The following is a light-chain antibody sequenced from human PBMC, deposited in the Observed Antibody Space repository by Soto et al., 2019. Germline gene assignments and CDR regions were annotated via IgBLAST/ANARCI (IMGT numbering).Light chain of an antibody. CDR1: QGVTTN. V-gene: IGKV3-15*01. J-gene: IGKJ1*01. CDR2: DVS. CDR3: QQYNSWPT. Sequence: EIVMTQSPATLSVSPGERATLSCRAGQGVTTNFAWYQQKSGQSPRLLIYDVSTRATGVPARFSGTGSETDFTLTISGLQSEDSAVYFCQQYNSWPTFGQGTKVDIK.